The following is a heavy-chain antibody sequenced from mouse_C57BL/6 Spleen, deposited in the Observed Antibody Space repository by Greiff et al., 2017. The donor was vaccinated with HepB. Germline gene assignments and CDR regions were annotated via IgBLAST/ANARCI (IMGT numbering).Heavy chain of an antibody. CDR3: ARSGLFDY. Sequence: QVQLRQSGPELVKPGASVKLSCKASGYTFTSYDINWVKQRPGQGLEWIGWIYPRDGSNKYNEKFKGKATLTVDTSSSTAYMELHSLTSEDSAVYFCARSGLFDYWGQGTTLTVSS. J-gene: IGHJ2*01. V-gene: IGHV1-85*01. D-gene: IGHD2-4*01. CDR1: GYTFTSYD. CDR2: IYPRDGSN.